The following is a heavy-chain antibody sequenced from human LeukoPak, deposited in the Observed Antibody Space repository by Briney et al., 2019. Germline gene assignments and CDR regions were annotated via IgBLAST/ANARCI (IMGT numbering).Heavy chain of an antibody. CDR3: ARDYLVVPAAMWWFDP. V-gene: IGHV3-21*01. Sequence: GWSLRLSCAASGYTFSSYSMNWVRQAPGKGLEWVSSISSSSSHIYYADSVKGRFTISRDNGKNSLYLLMNSLRAEDAAVYYCARDYLVVPAAMWWFDPWGQGTLVTVSS. J-gene: IGHJ5*02. D-gene: IGHD2-2*01. CDR1: GYTFSSYS. CDR2: ISSSSSHI.